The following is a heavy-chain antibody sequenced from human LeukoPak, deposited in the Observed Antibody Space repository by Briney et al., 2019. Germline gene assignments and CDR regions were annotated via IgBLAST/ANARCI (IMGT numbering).Heavy chain of an antibody. CDR1: RGSFSNYY. CDR2: INHSGGT. J-gene: IGHJ4*02. Sequence: PSETLSLTCAVYRGSFSNYYWSWIRQPPGKGLEWIGEINHSGGTNYNPSLKSRVTISEDTSKKQFSLKLSSVTAADTAVYYCARGGDDFWSGYSYFDYWGQGTLVTVSS. V-gene: IGHV4-34*01. CDR3: ARGGDDFWSGYSYFDY. D-gene: IGHD3-3*01.